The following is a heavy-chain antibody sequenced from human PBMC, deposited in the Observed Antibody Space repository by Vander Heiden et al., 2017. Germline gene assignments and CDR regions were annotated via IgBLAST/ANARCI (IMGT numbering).Heavy chain of an antibody. Sequence: QLQLQESGPGLVKPSETLSLTCTVSGGSISSSSYYWGLIRQSPGKGLEWIGTIYYSGSTYYNPSLKSRVTISIDTSRNQFSLNLYSVTAADTAVYYCARHAGVLWFGEPTDYWGQGTLVTVSS. CDR1: GGSISSSSYY. J-gene: IGHJ4*02. CDR2: IYYSGST. V-gene: IGHV4-39*01. D-gene: IGHD3-10*01. CDR3: ARHAGVLWFGEPTDY.